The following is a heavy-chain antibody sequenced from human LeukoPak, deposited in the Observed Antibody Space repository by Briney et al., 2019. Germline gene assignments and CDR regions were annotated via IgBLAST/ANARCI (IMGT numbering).Heavy chain of an antibody. Sequence: GRSLRLSCAASGFNFSTYAMHWVRQAPGKGLEWVGIISYDRSKTYYADPVKGRFTISRDNSKNTLYLQMNSLRAEDTAVYYCARHGTITMVRGRLRYYYMDVWGKGATVTISS. CDR3: ARHGTITMVRGRLRYYYMDV. CDR2: ISYDRSKT. CDR1: GFNFSTYA. D-gene: IGHD3-10*01. V-gene: IGHV3-30*14. J-gene: IGHJ6*03.